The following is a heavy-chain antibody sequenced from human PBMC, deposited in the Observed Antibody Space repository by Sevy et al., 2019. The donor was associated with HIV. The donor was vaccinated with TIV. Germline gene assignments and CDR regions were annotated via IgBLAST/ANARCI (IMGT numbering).Heavy chain of an antibody. Sequence: ASVKVSCKVSGYTLTELSMHWVRQAPGKGLEWMGGFDPEDGETIYAQKFQGRVTMTEDTSTDTAHMELSSLRSEDTAVYYCATGIIVGARAFDYWGQGTLVTVSS. CDR1: GYTLTELS. J-gene: IGHJ4*02. D-gene: IGHD1-26*01. CDR2: FDPEDGET. V-gene: IGHV1-24*01. CDR3: ATGIIVGARAFDY.